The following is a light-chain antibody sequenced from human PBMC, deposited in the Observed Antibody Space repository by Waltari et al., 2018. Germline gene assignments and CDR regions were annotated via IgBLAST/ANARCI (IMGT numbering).Light chain of an antibody. CDR2: AAS. V-gene: IGKV1D-12*01. J-gene: IGKJ4*01. CDR3: QQAYYFPFT. CDR1: QGISIW. Sequence: DIQMTQSPSSVSASVGDTVTITCRASQGISIWLAWYQQKAGRTPKLLIYAASSLESVVPSRFSGSGSGTDFTLTITSLQPEDFATYYCQQAYYFPFTFGGGTKVEI.